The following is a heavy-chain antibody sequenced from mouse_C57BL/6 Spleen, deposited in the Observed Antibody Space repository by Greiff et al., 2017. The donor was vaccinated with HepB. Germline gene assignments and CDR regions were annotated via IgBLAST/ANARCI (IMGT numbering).Heavy chain of an antibody. Sequence: VQRVESGPGLVAPSQSLSITCTVSGFSLTSYGVDWVRQSPGKGLEWLGVIWGVGSTNYNSALKSRLSISKDNSKSQVFLKMNSLQTDDTAMYYCASGRLRFAYWGQGTLVTVSA. CDR1: GFSLTSYG. J-gene: IGHJ3*01. D-gene: IGHD2-4*01. CDR2: IWGVGST. V-gene: IGHV2-6*01. CDR3: ASGRLRFAY.